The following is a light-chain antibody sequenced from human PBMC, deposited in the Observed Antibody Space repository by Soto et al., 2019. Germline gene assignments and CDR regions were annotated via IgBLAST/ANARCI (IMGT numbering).Light chain of an antibody. V-gene: IGLV2-23*01. CDR3: CAYAGGGTWV. CDR2: EGN. Sequence: QSALTQPASVSGSPGQSITISCTGTSSDVGSYNLVSWYQQHPGKAPKVMIDEGNKRPSGISIRFSGSRSGNTASLTISGLQAEDEADYYCCAYAGGGTWVFGGGTQLTVL. J-gene: IGLJ3*02. CDR1: SSDVGSYNL.